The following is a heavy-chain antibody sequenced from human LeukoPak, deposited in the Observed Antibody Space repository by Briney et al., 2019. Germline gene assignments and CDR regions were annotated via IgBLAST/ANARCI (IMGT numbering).Heavy chain of an antibody. CDR1: GFTFSSYA. CDR3: AKDRSRFQQLRGAFDI. J-gene: IGHJ3*02. Sequence: GGSLRLSCAASGFTFSSYAMSWVRQAPGKGLEWVSAISGSGGSTYYADSVKGRFTISRDNSKNTLYLQMNSLRAEDTAVYYCAKDRSRFQQLRGAFDIWGQGTMVTASS. V-gene: IGHV3-23*01. D-gene: IGHD6-13*01. CDR2: ISGSGGST.